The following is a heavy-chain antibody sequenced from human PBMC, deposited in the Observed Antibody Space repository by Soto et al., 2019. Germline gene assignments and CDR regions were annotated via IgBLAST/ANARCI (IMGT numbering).Heavy chain of an antibody. J-gene: IGHJ4*02. V-gene: IGHV3-23*01. CDR1: GFTFSSYA. Sequence: GGSLRLSCAASGFTFSSYAMSWVRQAPGKGLEWVSGISAGTYNADSVKGRFTISRDNTKNTLSLQINNLRAEDTAIYYCEKHNGYSYGPFDYWGQGTLVTVSS. CDR3: EKHNGYSYGPFDY. CDR2: ISAGT. D-gene: IGHD5-18*01.